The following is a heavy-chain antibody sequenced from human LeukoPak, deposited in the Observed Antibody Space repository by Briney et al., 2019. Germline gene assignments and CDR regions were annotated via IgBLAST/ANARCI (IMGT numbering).Heavy chain of an antibody. CDR1: GYTFTSYA. Sequence: ASVKVSCKASGYTFTSYAMHWVRQAPGQRLEWMGWINAGNGNTIYSQKFQGRVTISADESRNTVYMEMSSLRSEDTAVYYCAGGGLDSSGHYWGQGTLVTVSS. CDR3: AGGGLDSSGHY. V-gene: IGHV1-3*01. CDR2: INAGNGNT. J-gene: IGHJ4*02. D-gene: IGHD6-25*01.